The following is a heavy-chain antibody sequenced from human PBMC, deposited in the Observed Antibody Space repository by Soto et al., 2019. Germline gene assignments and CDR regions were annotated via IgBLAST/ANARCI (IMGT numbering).Heavy chain of an antibody. Sequence: PGGSLRLSCAASGFTFSSYGMHWVRQAPGKGLEWVAGIWYDGSNKYYTDSVKGRFTISRDNSKNTLYLQMSSLRAEDTAVYYCARDRQAYPLSHYCFDYWGQGTLVTVSS. CDR1: GFTFSSYG. V-gene: IGHV3-33*01. CDR3: ARDRQAYPLSHYCFDY. J-gene: IGHJ4*02. CDR2: IWYDGSNK. D-gene: IGHD2-21*01.